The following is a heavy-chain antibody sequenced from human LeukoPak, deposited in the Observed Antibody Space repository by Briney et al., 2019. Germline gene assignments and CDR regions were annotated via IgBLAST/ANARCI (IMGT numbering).Heavy chain of an antibody. V-gene: IGHV3-23*01. D-gene: IGHD6-19*01. CDR1: VLTVSSHA. CDR3: AKAFGGAVAGYFDY. CDR2: ISISGGTT. Sequence: GGSLRLSCAASVLTVSSHAMSWVRQAPGKGLDGVSSISISGGTTYYADFVKGRFTIYSDNSRNTLYLQMNSLRVEDTAVYYCAKAFGGAVAGYFDYWGQGTLVTVSS. J-gene: IGHJ4*02.